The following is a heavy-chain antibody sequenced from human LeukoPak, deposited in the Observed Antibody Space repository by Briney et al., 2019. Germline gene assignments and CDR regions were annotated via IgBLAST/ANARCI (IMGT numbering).Heavy chain of an antibody. Sequence: PGGSLRLSRAASGFTFTTYWMHWVRQAPGKGLVWVSHINSDGSITSYADSVKGRFTISRDNAKNTLYPQMNSLRAEDTAVYYCARDAVDTANAVWGQGTTVTVSS. D-gene: IGHD5-18*01. CDR3: ARDAVDTANAV. J-gene: IGHJ6*02. V-gene: IGHV3-74*01. CDR2: INSDGSIT. CDR1: GFTFTTYW.